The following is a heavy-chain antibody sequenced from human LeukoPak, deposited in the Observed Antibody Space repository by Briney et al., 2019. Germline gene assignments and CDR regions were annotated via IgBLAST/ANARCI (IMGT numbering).Heavy chain of an antibody. Sequence: SVKVSCTASGGTFSSYAISWVRQAPGQGLEWMGGIIPIFGTANYAQKFQGRVTITADESTSTAYMELSSLRSEDTAVYYCAIPRTLYSSSWYYFDYWGQGTLVTVSS. CDR1: GGTFSSYA. CDR2: IIPIFGTA. CDR3: AIPRTLYSSSWYYFDY. D-gene: IGHD6-13*01. V-gene: IGHV1-69*13. J-gene: IGHJ4*02.